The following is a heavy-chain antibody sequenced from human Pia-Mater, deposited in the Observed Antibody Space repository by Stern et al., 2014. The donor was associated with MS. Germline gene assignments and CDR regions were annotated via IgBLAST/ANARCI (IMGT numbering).Heavy chain of an antibody. CDR2: IGTRGTTI. D-gene: IGHD2-2*01. CDR1: GFSFSDYY. CDR3: ARGGKSTFSY. J-gene: IGHJ4*02. V-gene: IGHV3-11*01. Sequence: VQLVESGGGLVKPGGSLRLSCAASGFSFSDYYMSWIRQAPGKGLELVSYIGTRGTTIDYTDSVEGRFTISRDNAKNSLYLQMNSLRAEDTAVYYCARGGKSTFSYWGQGTLVTVSS.